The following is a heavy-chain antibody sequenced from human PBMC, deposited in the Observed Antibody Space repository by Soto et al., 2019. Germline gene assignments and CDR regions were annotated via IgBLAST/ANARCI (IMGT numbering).Heavy chain of an antibody. Sequence: GGSLRLSCAASGFTVSRNYMNWVRQAPGKGLEWVSAIYSDGTTYYADSVKGRSTISRDSSKNMLYLQMNSLRAEDTAVYYCARDRSGSSGYYGMDVWGQGTTVTVSS. D-gene: IGHD3-10*01. CDR2: IYSDGTT. CDR1: GFTVSRNY. V-gene: IGHV3-53*01. J-gene: IGHJ6*02. CDR3: ARDRSGSSGYYGMDV.